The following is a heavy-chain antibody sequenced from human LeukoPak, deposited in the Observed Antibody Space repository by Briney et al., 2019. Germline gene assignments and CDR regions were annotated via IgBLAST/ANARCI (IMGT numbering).Heavy chain of an antibody. V-gene: IGHV3-23*01. D-gene: IGHD1-1*01. CDR1: GFTFSSYA. J-gene: IGHJ4*02. CDR3: GMVAGTIDY. Sequence: GGSLRLSCAASGFTFSSYAMSWVRQAPGKGLEWVSSISASGSSTYFGDSVKGRFTISRDNSKNTVYLQMNSLRAEDTAIYYCGMVAGTIDYWGQGTLVTVSS. CDR2: ISASGSST.